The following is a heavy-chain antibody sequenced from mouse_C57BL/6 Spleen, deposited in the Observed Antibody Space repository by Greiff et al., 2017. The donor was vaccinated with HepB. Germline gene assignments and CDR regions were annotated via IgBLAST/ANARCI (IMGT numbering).Heavy chain of an antibody. CDR2: IDPETGGT. J-gene: IGHJ3*01. CDR1: GYTFTDYE. D-gene: IGHD1-1*01. CDR3: TRGGYGSSLGLAY. V-gene: IGHV1-15*01. Sequence: VQLQQSGAELVRPGASVTLSCKASGYTFTDYEMHWVKQTPVHGLEWIGAIDPETGGTAYNQKFKGKAILTADKSSSTAYMELRSLTSEDSAVYYCTRGGYGSSLGLAYWGHGTLVTVSA.